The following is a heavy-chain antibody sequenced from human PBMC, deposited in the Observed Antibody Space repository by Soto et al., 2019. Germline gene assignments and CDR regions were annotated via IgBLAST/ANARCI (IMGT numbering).Heavy chain of an antibody. CDR1: GFTFSSYA. CDR2: ISGSGGST. Sequence: GGSLRLSCAASGFTFSSYAMSWVRQAPGKGLEWVSAISGSGGSTYYADSVKGRFTISRDNSKNTLYLQMNSLRAEDTAVYYCAEDGPPQFLEWLLFDYWGQGTLVTVSS. CDR3: AEDGPPQFLEWLLFDY. V-gene: IGHV3-23*01. D-gene: IGHD3-3*01. J-gene: IGHJ4*02.